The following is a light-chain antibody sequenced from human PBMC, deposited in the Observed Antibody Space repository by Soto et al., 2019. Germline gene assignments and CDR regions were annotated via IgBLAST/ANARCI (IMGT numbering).Light chain of an antibody. J-gene: IGKJ5*01. CDR1: QDISRW. CDR2: AAS. CDR3: QQGNKFPVT. V-gene: IGKV1D-12*01. Sequence: DVQMTQSPSSVSASVGDRVTITCRASQDISRWLAWYQQKPGQAPKFLIYAASNLQSGDPSRFSGSGSGTDFALTISSLQPDDFATYYCQQGNKFPVTFGQGTRLEIK.